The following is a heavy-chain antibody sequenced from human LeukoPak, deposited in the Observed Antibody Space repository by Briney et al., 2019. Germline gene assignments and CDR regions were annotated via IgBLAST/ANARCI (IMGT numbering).Heavy chain of an antibody. J-gene: IGHJ4*02. V-gene: IGHV3-23*01. CDR1: GFTFSSYA. D-gene: IGHD1-26*01. Sequence: GGSLRLSCAASGFTFSSYAMSWVRQAPGKGLEWVSAISGSGGSTYYADSVKGRFTISRDNSKNTLYLQMNSLRAEDTAVYYCAKDLGYSGSYYGNYWGQGTLVTVSS. CDR3: AKDLGYSGSYYGNY. CDR2: ISGSGGST.